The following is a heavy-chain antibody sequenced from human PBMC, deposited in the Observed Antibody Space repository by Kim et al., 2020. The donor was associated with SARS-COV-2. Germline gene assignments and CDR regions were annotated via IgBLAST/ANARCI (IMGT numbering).Heavy chain of an antibody. CDR3: ARHGTWGGTADTPDF. CDR2: IYPSDSDT. CDR1: GYNFTTFW. J-gene: IGHJ4*02. D-gene: IGHD2-21*01. V-gene: IGHV5-51*01. Sequence: GESLKISCKGSGYNFTTFWIGWVRQMPGRGLEWMGIIYPSDSDTRYNPSFQGQVTISADKSITTAYLQWSSLQASDTAMYFCARHGTWGGTADTPDFWGRGSRVIVSS.